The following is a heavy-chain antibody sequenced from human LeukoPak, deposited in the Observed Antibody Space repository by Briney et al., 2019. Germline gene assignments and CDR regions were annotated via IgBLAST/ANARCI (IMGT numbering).Heavy chain of an antibody. CDR3: TKGVAASRSPYCMDV. CDR2: IISGGSAI. Sequence: GGSLRLSCAASGFTFSNYAMTWVRQAPGKGREWVSSIISGGSAIYYAESVRGRFIMSRDDSKNMVYLQVNSLRVEDTALYYCTKGVAASRSPYCMDVWGKGTTVTVSS. CDR1: GFTFSNYA. V-gene: IGHV3-23*01. D-gene: IGHD2-2*01. J-gene: IGHJ6*03.